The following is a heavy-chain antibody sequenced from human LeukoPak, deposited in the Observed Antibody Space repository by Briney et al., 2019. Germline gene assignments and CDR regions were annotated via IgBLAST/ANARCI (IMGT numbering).Heavy chain of an antibody. D-gene: IGHD1-1*01. V-gene: IGHV3-21*05. J-gene: IGHJ4*02. CDR2: ISSSSNII. Sequence: GGSLRLSCTASGFTFSSYNMNWVRQAPGKGLEWISYISSSSNIIYYSDSVKGRFTTSRDNAKNSLYLQMNSLRAEDTAVYYCARDIRTGTTDYWGQGTLVTVSS. CDR1: GFTFSSYN. CDR3: ARDIRTGTTDY.